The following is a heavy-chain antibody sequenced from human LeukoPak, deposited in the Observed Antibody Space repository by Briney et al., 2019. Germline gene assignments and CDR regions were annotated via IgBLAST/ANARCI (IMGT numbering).Heavy chain of an antibody. CDR3: AKQSDEAPFDY. CDR2: ISFDGSNK. CDR1: GFTFSLYA. J-gene: IGHJ4*02. Sequence: GGSLRLSCAASGFTFSLYALHWVRQAPGKGLEWVAVISFDGSNKYFADSVKGRFTVSRDNSKNTLYLQMNSLGAEDTAVYYCAKQSDEAPFDYWGQGTLVTVSS. V-gene: IGHV3-30*01.